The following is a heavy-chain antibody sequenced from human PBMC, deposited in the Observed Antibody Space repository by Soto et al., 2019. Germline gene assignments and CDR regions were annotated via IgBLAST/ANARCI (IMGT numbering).Heavy chain of an antibody. CDR1: GFTFSDHY. V-gene: IGHV3-11*06. J-gene: IGHJ6*02. Sequence: QVPLVESGGGLAKPGGSLRLSCAASGFTFSDHYMTWIRQAPGKGLEWISYINPTGSYTHYADSVKGRFSISRDNAENSLYLQMNSLRPEDTALYYCARGHHSMDVWGQGATVTVSS. CDR2: INPTGSYT. CDR3: ARGHHSMDV.